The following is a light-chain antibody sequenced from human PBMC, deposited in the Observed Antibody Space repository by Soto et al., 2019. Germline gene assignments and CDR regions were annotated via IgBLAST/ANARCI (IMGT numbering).Light chain of an antibody. CDR2: DAS. CDR3: QQRSNWPLLP. J-gene: IGKJ4*01. Sequence: EIVLTQSPATLSLSPGERATLSCRASQSVSSYFAWYQQKPGQAPRLLIYDASNRATGIPARFSGSGSGTDFTLTISSLEPEDFAVYYCQQRSNWPLLPFGGGTKVEIK. CDR1: QSVSSY. V-gene: IGKV3-11*01.